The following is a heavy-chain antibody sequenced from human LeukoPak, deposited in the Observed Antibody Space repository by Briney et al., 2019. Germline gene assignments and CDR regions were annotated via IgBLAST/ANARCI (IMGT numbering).Heavy chain of an antibody. Sequence: ASVKVSCKASGYTFTGYFMHWVRQAPGQGLDWMGWINPNTGGTKYAQKLQGTVTMTRDTSIGTAYMELSTVTSDDTAVYFCARVHASGYFSLDLGYWGQGTLGTVSS. CDR2: INPNTGGT. V-gene: IGHV1-2*02. CDR1: GYTFTGYF. J-gene: IGHJ4*02. D-gene: IGHD3-9*01. CDR3: ARVHASGYFSLDLGY.